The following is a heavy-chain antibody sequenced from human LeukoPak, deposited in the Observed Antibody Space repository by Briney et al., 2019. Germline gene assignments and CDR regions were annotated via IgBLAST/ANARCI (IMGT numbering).Heavy chain of an antibody. J-gene: IGHJ6*03. D-gene: IGHD3-10*01. CDR2: IIPMFGTA. Sequence: SVKVSCKASGGTFSSYAISWVRQAPGQGLEWMGGIIPMFGTANYAQKFHSRVTITTDESTSTAYMELSSLRSEETAVYYCARGNKRISMVRGVSYSNYYYMDVWGKGTTVTVSS. CDR1: GGTFSSYA. V-gene: IGHV1-69*05. CDR3: ARGNKRISMVRGVSYSNYYYMDV.